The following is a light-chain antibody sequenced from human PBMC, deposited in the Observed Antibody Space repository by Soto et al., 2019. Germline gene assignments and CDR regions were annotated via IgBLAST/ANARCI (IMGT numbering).Light chain of an antibody. CDR1: QDISNY. CDR2: DAS. Sequence: DIQMTQSPSSLSASVGDRVTITCQASQDISNYLNWYQQKPVKAPKLLIYDASNLETGVPSRFSGSGSGTDFTFPISSLQPEDIATYYCQPYDNLPPYTFGQGTKLEIK. J-gene: IGKJ2*01. V-gene: IGKV1-33*01. CDR3: QPYDNLPPYT.